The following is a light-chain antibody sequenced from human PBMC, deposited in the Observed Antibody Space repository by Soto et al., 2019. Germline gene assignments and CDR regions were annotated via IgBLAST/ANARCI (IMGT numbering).Light chain of an antibody. CDR3: AARDDSLSGYV. V-gene: IGLV1-47*02. CDR2: SNT. Sequence: QSVLTQPPSASGTPGQRVTISCSGSSSNIGSNYVYWYQQLPGTAPKLLIYSNTQRPSGVPDRFSGSKSGTSASLAISGLRSEDEADYYCAARDDSLSGYVFGTGTKVTVL. J-gene: IGLJ1*01. CDR1: SSNIGSNY.